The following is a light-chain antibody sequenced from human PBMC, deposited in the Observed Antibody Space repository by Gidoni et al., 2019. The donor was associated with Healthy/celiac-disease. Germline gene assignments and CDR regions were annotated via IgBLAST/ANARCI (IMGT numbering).Light chain of an antibody. J-gene: IGKJ4*01. CDR2: DAS. Sequence: EIVLTHSPATLSLSPEERATLSRRASQSVSSYSAGYHQKPGQAPRLLIYDASNRATGIPATFSSSGSGTDVTLTISSREPEDFAVYYCQQRSNWPPLTFGEGTKVEIK. CDR3: QQRSNWPPLT. CDR1: QSVSSY. V-gene: IGKV3-11*01.